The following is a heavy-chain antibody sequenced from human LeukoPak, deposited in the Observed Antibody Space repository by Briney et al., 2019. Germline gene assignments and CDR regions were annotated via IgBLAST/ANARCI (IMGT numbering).Heavy chain of an antibody. CDR1: GGSISSSSYY. V-gene: IGHV4-39*01. D-gene: IGHD6-13*01. CDR2: IYYSGST. J-gene: IGHJ3*02. CDR3: ARHLTPYSSSWSGPRDAFDI. Sequence: SETLSLTCTVSGGSISSSSYYWGWIRQPPGKGLEWIGSIYYSGSTYYNPSLKSRVTISVDTSKHQFSLKLSSVTAADTAVYYCARHLTPYSSSWSGPRDAFDIWGQGTMVTVA.